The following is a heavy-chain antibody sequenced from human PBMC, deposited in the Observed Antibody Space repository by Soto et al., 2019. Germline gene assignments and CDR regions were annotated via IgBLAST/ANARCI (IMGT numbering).Heavy chain of an antibody. Sequence: SVKVSCRASGGTFSSYASSWVRQAPGQGLEWMGGIIPIFGTANYAQKFQGRVTITADKSTSTAYMELSSLRSEDTAVYYCARRGYDILTGYYNKWFNPLGQLTLVTVCS. V-gene: IGHV1-69*06. D-gene: IGHD3-9*01. CDR2: IIPIFGTA. CDR3: ARRGYDILTGYYNKWFNP. CDR1: GGTFSSYA. J-gene: IGHJ5*02.